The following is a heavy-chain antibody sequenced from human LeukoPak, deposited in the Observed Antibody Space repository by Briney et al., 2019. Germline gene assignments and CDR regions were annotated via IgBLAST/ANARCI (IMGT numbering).Heavy chain of an antibody. Sequence: GESLKISCKGSGYSFTSYWIAWVRQMPGKGLEWMGIIYPGDSNTRSSPSFQGQVTISADKSISTAYLQWSSLKASDTAMYYCAIHPPSSVRPFDYWGQGTLVTVSS. J-gene: IGHJ4*02. V-gene: IGHV5-51*01. CDR3: AIHPPSSVRPFDY. CDR2: IYPGDSNT. CDR1: GYSFTSYW.